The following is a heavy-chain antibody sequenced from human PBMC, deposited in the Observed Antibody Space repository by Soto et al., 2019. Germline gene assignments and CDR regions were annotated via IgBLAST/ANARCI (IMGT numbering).Heavy chain of an antibody. J-gene: IGHJ4*02. CDR1: GYTFTSYD. V-gene: IGHV1-8*01. Sequence: ASVKVSCKASGYTFTSYDINWVRQATGQGLGWMGWMNPNSGNTGYAQKFQGRVTMTRNTSISTAYMELSSLRSEDTAVYYCARGRVPPTSFDYSGQGTLVTVSS. D-gene: IGHD2-2*01. CDR3: ARGRVPPTSFDY. CDR2: MNPNSGNT.